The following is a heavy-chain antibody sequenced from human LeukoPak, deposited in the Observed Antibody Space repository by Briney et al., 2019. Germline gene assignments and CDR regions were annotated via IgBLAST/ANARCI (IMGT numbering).Heavy chain of an antibody. CDR1: GYTFTSHY. D-gene: IGHD3-10*01. Sequence: ASVKVSCKASGYTFTSHYMHWVRQAPGQGLEWMGIINPSSGGTSYTQKFQGRVTMTRDTSTSTVYVELSSLRSDDTAVYYCARSRYVRGVIPYYYYGMDVWGQGTTVTVSS. CDR3: ARSRYVRGVIPYYYYGMDV. J-gene: IGHJ6*02. CDR2: INPSSGGT. V-gene: IGHV1-46*01.